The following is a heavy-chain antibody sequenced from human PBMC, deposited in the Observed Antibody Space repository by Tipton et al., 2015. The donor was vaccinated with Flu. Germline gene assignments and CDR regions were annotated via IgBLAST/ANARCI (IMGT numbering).Heavy chain of an antibody. J-gene: IGHJ4*02. CDR3: ARGGGYNSGFNHYFDS. CDR2: FYYSGRT. D-gene: IGHD5-18*01. Sequence: TLSLTCTVSGASFSRDTSFWGWIRQPPGKGLEWIGDFYYSGRTFYNPSLESRALISVDTAKNQLSLKLISVTAEDTAVYYCARGGGYNSGFNHYFDSWAQGILVTVSS. V-gene: IGHV4-39*01. CDR1: GASFSRDTSF.